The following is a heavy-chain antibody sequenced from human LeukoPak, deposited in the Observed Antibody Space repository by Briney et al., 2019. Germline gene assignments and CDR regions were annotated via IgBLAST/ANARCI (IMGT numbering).Heavy chain of an antibody. Sequence: ASVKVSCKASGYTFTSYAMHWVRQAPGQRLEWIGWINAGNGNTKYSQKFQGRVTITRDTSASTAYMELSSLRSEDTAVYYCARGGWGSSSWYYFDYWGQGTLVTVSS. V-gene: IGHV1-3*01. CDR3: ARGGWGSSSWYYFDY. J-gene: IGHJ4*02. D-gene: IGHD6-13*01. CDR2: INAGNGNT. CDR1: GYTFTSYA.